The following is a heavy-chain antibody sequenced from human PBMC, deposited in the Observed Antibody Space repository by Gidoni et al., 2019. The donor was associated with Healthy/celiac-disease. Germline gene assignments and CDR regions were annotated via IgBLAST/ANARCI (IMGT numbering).Heavy chain of an antibody. V-gene: IGHV1-18*01. CDR3: ARDIVVVPAASDAFDI. J-gene: IGHJ3*02. Sequence: QVQLVQSGAEVKTPGASVKVSCTASGYTFTSYGISWVRQAPGQGLEWMGWISAYNGNTNYAQKLQGRVTMTTDTSTSTAYMELRSLRSDDTAVYYCARDIVVVPAASDAFDIWGQGTMVTVSS. CDR2: ISAYNGNT. D-gene: IGHD2-2*01. CDR1: GYTFTSYG.